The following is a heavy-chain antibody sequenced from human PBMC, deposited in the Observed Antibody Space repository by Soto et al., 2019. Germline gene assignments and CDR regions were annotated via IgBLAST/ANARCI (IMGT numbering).Heavy chain of an antibody. CDR1: GYTFTSYD. V-gene: IGHV1-8*01. CDR2: MNPNSGNT. D-gene: IGHD5-18*01. J-gene: IGHJ5*02. CDR3: ARGGYSYGYSGFDP. Sequence: ASVKVSCKASGYTFTSYDIDWVRQATGQGLEWMGWMNPNSGNTGYAQKFQGRVTMTRNTSISTAYMELSSLRSGDTAVYYCARGGYSYGYSGFDPWGQGTLVTVSS.